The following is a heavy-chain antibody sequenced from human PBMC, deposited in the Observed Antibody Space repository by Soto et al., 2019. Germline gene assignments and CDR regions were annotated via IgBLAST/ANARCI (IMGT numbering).Heavy chain of an antibody. V-gene: IGHV3-30*03. J-gene: IGHJ4*01. CDR3: ASLNWTESGGLFDY. Sequence: LRLSCAASGFTFSGYGMHWVRQAPGKGLEWVAFVSYDGSYPYYADSVMGRFTVSRDNSKNTLYLQLNSLRIEDTAVYYCASLNWTESGGLFDYWGQGTLVTVSS. CDR2: VSYDGSYP. D-gene: IGHD1-1*01. CDR1: GFTFSGYG.